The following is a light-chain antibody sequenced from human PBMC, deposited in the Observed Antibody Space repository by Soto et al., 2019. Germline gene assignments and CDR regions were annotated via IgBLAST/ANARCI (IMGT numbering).Light chain of an antibody. CDR1: QSVSSN. CDR3: QQYKNWLGLT. CDR2: GAS. J-gene: IGKJ4*01. V-gene: IGKV3-15*01. Sequence: EIVMTQFPATLAVSPGERAILSCRASQSVSSNLAWYQQKPGQAPRLLIYGASTRATDIPARFSGSGSGTDFTLVISSLQSEDVAVYFCQQYKNWLGLTFGGGTKVE.